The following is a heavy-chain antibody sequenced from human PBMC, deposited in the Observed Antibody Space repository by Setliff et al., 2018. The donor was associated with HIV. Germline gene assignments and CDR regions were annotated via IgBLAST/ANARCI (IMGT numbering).Heavy chain of an antibody. V-gene: IGHV4-39*02. D-gene: IGHD3-3*01. J-gene: IGHJ6*03. CDR2: IYYNTRS. Sequence: SETLSLTCNVSGGSISSSSFYWAWLRQPPGKEPEWIASIYYNTRSYYNLSLRSRVTISVDTSKNLFSLKMTSVTAADTAVYYCAGNQNWNGYAFPYIDVWGKGTTVTVSS. CDR3: AGNQNWNGYAFPYIDV. CDR1: GGSISSSSFY.